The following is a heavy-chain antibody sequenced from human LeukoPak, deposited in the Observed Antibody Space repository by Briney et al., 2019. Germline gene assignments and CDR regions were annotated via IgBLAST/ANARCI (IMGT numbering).Heavy chain of an antibody. CDR1: GGTFSSYA. CDR2: MNPNSGNT. Sequence: ASVKVSCKASGGTFSSYAISWVRQAPGQGLEWMGWMNPNSGNTGYAQKFQGRVTITRNTSISTAYMELSSLRSEDTAVYYCARKKRITIFGVASGLDYWGQGTLVTVSS. V-gene: IGHV1-8*03. CDR3: ARKKRITIFGVASGLDY. J-gene: IGHJ4*02. D-gene: IGHD3-3*01.